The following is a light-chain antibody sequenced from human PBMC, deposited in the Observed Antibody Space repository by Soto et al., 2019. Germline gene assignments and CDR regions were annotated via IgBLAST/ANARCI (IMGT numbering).Light chain of an antibody. CDR1: QSVSSN. Sequence: EIVMTQSPATLSVSPGERATLSCRASQSVSSNLAWYQQKPGQAPRLLIYGASTRATGIPVRFSGSGSGTEFTLNFSSLQSEDFAVYYCQQYNNWPGTFGQGTKV. V-gene: IGKV3-15*01. CDR3: QQYNNWPGT. J-gene: IGKJ1*01. CDR2: GAS.